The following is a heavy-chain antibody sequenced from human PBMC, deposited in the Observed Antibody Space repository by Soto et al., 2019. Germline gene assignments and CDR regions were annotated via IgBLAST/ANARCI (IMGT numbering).Heavy chain of an antibody. CDR3: AKGGRSSIVGATTSEY. CDR1: GFTFSSYV. D-gene: IGHD1-26*01. J-gene: IGHJ4*02. CDR2: ISGSGGST. V-gene: IGHV3-23*01. Sequence: GGSLRLSCAASGFTFSSYVMSWVRQAPGKGLEWVSVISGSGGSTYYADSVKGRFSISRDNSKNTLYLQMNSLRVEDTAVYYCAKGGRSSIVGATTSEYWGQGTLVTVSS.